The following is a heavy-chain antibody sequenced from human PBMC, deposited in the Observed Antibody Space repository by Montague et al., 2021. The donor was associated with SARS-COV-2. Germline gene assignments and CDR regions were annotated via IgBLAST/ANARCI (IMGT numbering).Heavy chain of an antibody. CDR2: TYYRSKWYN. V-gene: IGHV6-1*01. J-gene: IGHJ6*02. CDR3: ARGLWFGELLSLYYYYGMDV. CDR1: GDSVSSNSAA. D-gene: IGHD3-10*01. Sequence: CAISGDSVSSNSAAWNWIRQSPSRGLEGLGRTYYRSKWYNDYAVSVKSRITINPDTSKNQFSLQLNSVTPEDTAVYYCARGLWFGELLSLYYYYGMDVWGQGTTVTVSS.